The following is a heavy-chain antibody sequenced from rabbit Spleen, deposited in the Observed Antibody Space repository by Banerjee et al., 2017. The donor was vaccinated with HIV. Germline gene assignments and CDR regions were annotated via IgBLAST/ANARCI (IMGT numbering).Heavy chain of an antibody. CDR3: ARSGHVGGDYIWDL. D-gene: IGHD1-1*01. J-gene: IGHJ4*01. CDR2: IHAGGNGNT. CDR1: GFSFSSNYY. Sequence: QEQLVESGGGLVQPEGSLTLTCTASGFSFSSNYYMCWVRQAPGKGLEWIGCIHAGGNGNTYYASWAKGRFTISRTSSTTVTLQMTSLTAADTATYFCARSGHVGGDYIWDLWGPGTLVTVS. V-gene: IGHV1S45*01.